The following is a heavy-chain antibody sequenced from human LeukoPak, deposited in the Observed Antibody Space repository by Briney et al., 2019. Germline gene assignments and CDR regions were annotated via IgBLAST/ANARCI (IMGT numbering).Heavy chain of an antibody. CDR1: GFTFSSYW. CDR2: LKKDGSVK. V-gene: IGHV3-7*01. J-gene: IGHJ6*03. D-gene: IGHD3-22*01. CDR3: ARDSKTGLYYRRYHYMDV. Sequence: GGSLRLSCAASGFTFSSYWMTWVRQAPGRGREWGAKLKKDGSVKYYVDSVKGRFTISRDNAKNSLYLQMNSLRAEDTAVYYCARDSKTGLYYRRYHYMDVWGKGTTVTVSS.